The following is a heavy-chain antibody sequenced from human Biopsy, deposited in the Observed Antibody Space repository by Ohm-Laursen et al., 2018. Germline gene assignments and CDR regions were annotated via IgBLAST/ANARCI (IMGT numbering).Heavy chain of an antibody. Sequence: GSLRLSCTASGFTFTNYAMSWVRQAPGKGLEWVSSISASDDSKYYGDSVKGRFTISRDSSTNTLYLQMNGLRADDTAVYYCATGPVQMVYANLRGEFAFWGQGALVTVSS. J-gene: IGHJ4*02. D-gene: IGHD2-8*01. CDR1: GFTFTNYA. CDR3: ATGPVQMVYANLRGEFAF. CDR2: ISASDDSK. V-gene: IGHV3-23*01.